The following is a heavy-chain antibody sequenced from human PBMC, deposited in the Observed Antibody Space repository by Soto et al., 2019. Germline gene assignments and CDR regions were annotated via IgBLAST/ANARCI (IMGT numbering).Heavy chain of an antibody. J-gene: IGHJ2*01. CDR3: ARFNWYFDL. Sequence: SELQFLPSIVSGGSISYHYCSWIRRPPGKGLEWIGYIYNRGSTNYNPSLKSRVTISVATSKNQVSLKLSSVTAADTAMYYCARFNWYFDLWGRGTLVTVSS. CDR2: IYNRGST. CDR1: GGSISYHY. V-gene: IGHV4-59*11.